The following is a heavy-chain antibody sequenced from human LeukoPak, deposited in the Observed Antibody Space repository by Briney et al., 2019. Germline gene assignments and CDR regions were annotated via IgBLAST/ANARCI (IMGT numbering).Heavy chain of an antibody. V-gene: IGHV4-34*01. CDR3: ARAGRLAIDY. J-gene: IGHJ4*02. Sequence: SETLSLTCAVYGGSFSGYYWSWIRQPPGKGLEWIGEINHSGSTNYNPSLKSRVTISVDTSKNQFSLKLSSVTAADTAVYYCARAGRLAIDYWGQGTLVTVSS. D-gene: IGHD1-26*01. CDR1: GGSFSGYY. CDR2: INHSGST.